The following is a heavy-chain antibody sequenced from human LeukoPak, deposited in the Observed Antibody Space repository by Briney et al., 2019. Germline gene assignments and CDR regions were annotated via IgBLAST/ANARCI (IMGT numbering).Heavy chain of an antibody. Sequence: PGGSLRLSCAASGFTFSSYSMSWVRQAPGKGLEWVSSISSGSIYIYYADSVKGRFTTSRDNAKNLLYLQMNSLRAEDTAVYYCASIALDYFCFDSWGQGTLVTVSS. D-gene: IGHD3-16*01. CDR3: ASIALDYFCFDS. CDR2: ISSGSIYI. J-gene: IGHJ4*02. V-gene: IGHV3-21*01. CDR1: GFTFSSYS.